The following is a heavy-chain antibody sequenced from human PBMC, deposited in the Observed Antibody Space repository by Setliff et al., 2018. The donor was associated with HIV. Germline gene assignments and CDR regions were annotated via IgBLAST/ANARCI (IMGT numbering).Heavy chain of an antibody. CDR2: IYQTGTT. J-gene: IGHJ4*02. CDR1: GGSISSYY. CDR3: ARLPQD. Sequence: SETLSLTCTVSGGSISSYYWSWIRQPPGKGLEWIGYIYQTGTTSYNPPLRSRVSMSLDTSKNQFSLRLSSVTAADTALYYCARLPQDWGQGTLVTVSS. V-gene: IGHV4-59*08.